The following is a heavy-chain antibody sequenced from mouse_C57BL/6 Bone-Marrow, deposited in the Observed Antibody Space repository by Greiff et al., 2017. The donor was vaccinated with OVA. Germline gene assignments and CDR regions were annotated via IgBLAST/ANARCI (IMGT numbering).Heavy chain of an antibody. CDR3: ARKENWLDY. CDR2: IYPGSGNT. D-gene: IGHD4-1*01. J-gene: IGHJ2*01. V-gene: IGHV1-76*01. Sequence: QVQLNQSGAELVRPGASVKLSCKASGYTFTDYYINWVKQRPGQGLEWIARIYPGSGNTYYNEKFKGKATLTAEKSSSTAYMQLSSLTSEDSAVYFCARKENWLDYWGQGTTLTVSS. CDR1: GYTFTDYY.